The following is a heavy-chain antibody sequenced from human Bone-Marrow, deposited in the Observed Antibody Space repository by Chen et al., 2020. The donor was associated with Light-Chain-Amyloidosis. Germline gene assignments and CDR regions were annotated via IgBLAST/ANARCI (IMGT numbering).Heavy chain of an antibody. V-gene: IGHV3-7*01. J-gene: IGHJ4*02. D-gene: IGHD5-12*01. CDR2: INQDGSDI. CDR3: VRHYILVDTIKHLDY. CDR1: GVTFSSLW. Sequence: EAQLVASGGGMVQPGGPLRLSCAASGVTFSSLWLGWVRQAPGQGLEWVANINQDGSDIYYVASVKGRFTISRDNAKNSLYLQMNSLRAEDTAVYYCVRHYILVDTIKHLDYWGRGTLVTVSS.